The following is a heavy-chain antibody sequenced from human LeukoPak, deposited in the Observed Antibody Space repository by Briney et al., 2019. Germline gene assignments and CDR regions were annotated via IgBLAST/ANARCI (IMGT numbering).Heavy chain of an antibody. D-gene: IGHD2-2*01. Sequence: PGGSLRLSCAVSGFTFRSYSMKWVRQAPGRGLEWVSSISSSSYYIYYADSVRGRFTISRDNAKNALYLQMNSLRAEDTAVYYCARDEEEGYCSSTNCYPQYFQHWGRGTLVTVSS. CDR1: GFTFRSYS. CDR2: ISSSSYYI. CDR3: ARDEEEGYCSSTNCYPQYFQH. V-gene: IGHV3-21*01. J-gene: IGHJ1*01.